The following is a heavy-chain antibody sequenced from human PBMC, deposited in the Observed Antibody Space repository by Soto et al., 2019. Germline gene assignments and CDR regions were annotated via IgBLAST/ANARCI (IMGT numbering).Heavy chain of an antibody. V-gene: IGHV4-59*01. D-gene: IGHD3-10*01. CDR3: ARPLPLVRGVISYYFDY. Sequence: SETLSLTCTVSGGSITSYYWSWIRQPPGKGLEWIGYIHDSGSTNYNPSLKSRVTISVDKSRNQFSLKLTSVTAADTAVYYCARPLPLVRGVISYYFDYWGQGTLVPVSS. CDR1: GGSITSYY. CDR2: IHDSGST. J-gene: IGHJ4*02.